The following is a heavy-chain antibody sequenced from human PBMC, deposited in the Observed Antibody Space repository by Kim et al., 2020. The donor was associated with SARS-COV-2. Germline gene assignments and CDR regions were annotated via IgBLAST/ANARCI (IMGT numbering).Heavy chain of an antibody. CDR2: IYHNRGP. V-gene: IGHV4-4*02. CDR3: ARDRQAGSFTVLDY. D-gene: IGHD1-26*01. Sequence: SETLSLTCDVSGASIRTNNWWIWVRQPPGKGLEWIGEIYHNRGPNYNPSNPSLKSRVTISVDTSKNQISLELTSVTAADTAIYYCARDRQAGSFTVLDYWGQGTLATVSS. J-gene: IGHJ4*02. CDR1: GASIRTNNW.